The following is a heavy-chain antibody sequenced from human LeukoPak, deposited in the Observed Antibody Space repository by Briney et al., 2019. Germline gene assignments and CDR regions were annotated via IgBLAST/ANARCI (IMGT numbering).Heavy chain of an antibody. CDR3: ARGEYNYFDY. CDR1: GYTFTSHG. Sequence: ASVKVSCKAPGYTFTSHGITWVRQAPGQGLEWVGWVNAYNGHTNYVQNLQGRATMTTDTSTSTAYMELRSLRSDDTAVYYCARGEYNYFDYWGQGTLVTVSS. J-gene: IGHJ4*02. CDR2: VNAYNGHT. V-gene: IGHV1-18*01. D-gene: IGHD2/OR15-2a*01.